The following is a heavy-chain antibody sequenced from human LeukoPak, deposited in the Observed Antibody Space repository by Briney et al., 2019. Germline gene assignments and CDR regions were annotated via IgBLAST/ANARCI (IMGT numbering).Heavy chain of an antibody. J-gene: IGHJ3*02. D-gene: IGHD6-6*01. CDR3: ARRIAASVVGTFDI. Sequence: SETLSLTCTVSGGSISSSSYYWGWIRQPPGKGLEWIGCIYYTGSTYYNPSLKSRVTISVDTSKNQFSLKLSSVTAADTAVYYCARRIAASVVGTFDIWGQGTMVTVSS. V-gene: IGHV4-39*07. CDR1: GGSISSSSYY. CDR2: IYYTGST.